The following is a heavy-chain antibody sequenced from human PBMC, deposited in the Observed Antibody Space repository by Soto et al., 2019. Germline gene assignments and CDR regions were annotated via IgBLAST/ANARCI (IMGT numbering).Heavy chain of an antibody. V-gene: IGHV4-38-2*02. J-gene: IGHJ4*02. D-gene: IGHD3-9*01. CDR3: AREGGLRSFDWSSNYFDY. CDR2: IYHSGST. CDR1: GYSISSGYY. Sequence: SETLSLTCAVSGYSISSGYYWGWIRQPPGKGLEWIGSIYHSGSTYYNPSLKSRVTISVDTSKNQFSLKLSSVTAADTAVYYCAREGGLRSFDWSSNYFDYWGQGTLVTVSS.